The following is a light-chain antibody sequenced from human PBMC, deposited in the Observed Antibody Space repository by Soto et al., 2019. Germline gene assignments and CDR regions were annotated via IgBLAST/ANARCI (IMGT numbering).Light chain of an antibody. CDR1: SNDVGGNIY. CDR2: EVS. J-gene: IGLJ2*01. V-gene: IGLV2-14*01. CDR3: SSYTGSSTVL. Sequence: QSALTQPASVSGSPGQSITISCTGTSNDVGGNIYVSWYQHHPGKAPKLMIYEVSNRPSGVSDRFSGSKSGNTASLTISGLQAEDEAHYYCSSYTGSSTVLFGGGTKLTVL.